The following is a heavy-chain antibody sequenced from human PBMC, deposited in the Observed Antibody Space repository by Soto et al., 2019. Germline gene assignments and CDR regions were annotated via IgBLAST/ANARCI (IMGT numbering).Heavy chain of an antibody. J-gene: IGHJ4*02. D-gene: IGHD2-15*01. CDR1: GFTFSDYP. CDR3: ARETPSFDS. CDR2: IRTISSAI. Sequence: GWSLRVSCAASGFTFSDYPMNWVRQAPGKGLEWVSSIRTISSAIYFADSVRGRFTISRDNARNSLYLQMTSLRDEDTDVYYCARETPSFDSWGQGTLVTLS. V-gene: IGHV3-48*02.